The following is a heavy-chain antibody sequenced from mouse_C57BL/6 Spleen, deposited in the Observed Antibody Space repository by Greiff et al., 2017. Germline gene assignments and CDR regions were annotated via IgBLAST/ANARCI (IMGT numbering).Heavy chain of an antibody. CDR1: GFSLTSYG. CDR3: ATNIYDGYYGFAY. D-gene: IGHD2-3*01. V-gene: IGHV2-6*02. Sequence: VKLMESGPGLVAPSQSLSITCTVSGFSLTSYGVHWVRQPPGKGLEWLVVIWSDGSTTYNSALKSRLSISKDNSKSQVFLKMNSLQTDDTAMYYCATNIYDGYYGFAYWGQGTLVTVSA. J-gene: IGHJ3*01. CDR2: IWSDGST.